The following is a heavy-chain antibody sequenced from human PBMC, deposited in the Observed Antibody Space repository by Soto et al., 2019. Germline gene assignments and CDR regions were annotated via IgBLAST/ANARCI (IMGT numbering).Heavy chain of an antibody. V-gene: IGHV6-1*01. D-gene: IGHD5-12*01. CDR1: GDSVSSNSAA. J-gene: IGHJ6*02. CDR2: TYYRSKWYN. CDR3: ARDPIGATIGRDYYYGMDV. Sequence: SQTLSLTCAISGDSVSSNSAAWNWIRQSPSRGLEWLGRTYYRSKWYNDYAVSVKSRITINPDTSKNQFSLQLNSVTPEDTAVYYCARDPIGATIGRDYYYGMDVWGQGTTVTVSS.